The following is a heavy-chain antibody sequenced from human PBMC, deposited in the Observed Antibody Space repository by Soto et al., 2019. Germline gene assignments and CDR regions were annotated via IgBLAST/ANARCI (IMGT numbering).Heavy chain of an antibody. J-gene: IGHJ5*02. Sequence: GESLKISCKGSGYSFTSYWIGWVRQMPGKGLEWMGIIYPGDSDTRYSPSFQGQVTISADKSISTAYLQWSSLKASDTAMYYCARGGITGTTGEVVNWFDPWGQGTLVTVSS. CDR2: IYPGDSDT. V-gene: IGHV5-51*01. D-gene: IGHD1-7*01. CDR3: ARGGITGTTGEVVNWFDP. CDR1: GYSFTSYW.